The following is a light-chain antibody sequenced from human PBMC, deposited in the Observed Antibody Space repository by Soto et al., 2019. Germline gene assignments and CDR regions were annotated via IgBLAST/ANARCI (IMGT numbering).Light chain of an antibody. CDR3: QQANSFPLT. CDR2: AAS. Sequence: DIQMTQSPSSVSASVGDRVTITCRASQDISSWLAWYQQKPGKAPKLLIYAASSLHSGVPPRFSGSESGTDFTLTISSLQPEDSASYYCQQANSFPLTFGGGNKVEIK. CDR1: QDISSW. J-gene: IGKJ4*01. V-gene: IGKV1-12*01.